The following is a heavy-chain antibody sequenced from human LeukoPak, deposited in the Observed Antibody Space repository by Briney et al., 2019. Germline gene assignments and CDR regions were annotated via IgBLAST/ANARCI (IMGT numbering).Heavy chain of an antibody. D-gene: IGHD1-26*01. Sequence: HPRGSLRLSCAASGFPFTSYATTSVRQAPGKGLEWVSAISGSGVTTYFADSVEGRFTISRDNSKNTLYLQMNSLRAEDTAVYYRARDWARWDFPGAFDIWGQGTMVTVSS. V-gene: IGHV3-23*01. CDR1: GFPFTSYA. J-gene: IGHJ3*02. CDR3: ARDWARWDFPGAFDI. CDR2: ISGSGVTT.